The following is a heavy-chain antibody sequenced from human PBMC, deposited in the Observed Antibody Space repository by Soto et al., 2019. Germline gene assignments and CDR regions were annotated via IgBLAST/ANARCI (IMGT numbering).Heavy chain of an antibody. V-gene: IGHV3-21*01. CDR1: GFTFSGYS. D-gene: IGHD3-22*01. J-gene: IGHJ6*02. Sequence: GGSLRLSCAASGFTFSGYSMNWVGQAPGKGLEWVSAISGSSGDIYYADSVKGRFTISRDNAKNSLYLQINSLRAEDAAVYYCARDPRSYASRGSYYVIMGYYYYGMDVWGQGTTVTVSS. CDR2: ISGSSGDI. CDR3: ARDPRSYASRGSYYVIMGYYYYGMDV.